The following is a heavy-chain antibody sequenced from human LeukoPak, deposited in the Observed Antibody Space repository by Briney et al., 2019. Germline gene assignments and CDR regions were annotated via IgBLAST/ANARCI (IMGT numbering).Heavy chain of an antibody. CDR1: GDSVSTYF. J-gene: IGHJ6*04. Sequence: PSETLSLTCTVSGDSVSTYFWTWVRQSPGKGLEWVGYIYDTTTTYNPSLKGRVTISADMSQNQLSLKVTSVTAADTAVYYCARNFPGRTEDVWGKGTTVIVSS. V-gene: IGHV4-59*02. D-gene: IGHD1-14*01. CDR2: IYDTTT. CDR3: ARNFPGRTEDV.